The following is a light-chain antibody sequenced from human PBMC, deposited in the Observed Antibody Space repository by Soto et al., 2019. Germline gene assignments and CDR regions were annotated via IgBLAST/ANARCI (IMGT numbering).Light chain of an antibody. CDR1: SSNIGAGYD. J-gene: IGLJ2*01. CDR3: QAYDNSLRAVV. V-gene: IGLV1-40*01. Sequence: QSVLTQPPSVSGAPGQRVTISCTRGSSNIGAGYDVHWYRQLPGTAPKFLIFGNSNPASGVPDRFSGSKSGASASLASTRLQAEDEANYYCQAYDNSLRAVVFGGGTKLTVL. CDR2: GNS.